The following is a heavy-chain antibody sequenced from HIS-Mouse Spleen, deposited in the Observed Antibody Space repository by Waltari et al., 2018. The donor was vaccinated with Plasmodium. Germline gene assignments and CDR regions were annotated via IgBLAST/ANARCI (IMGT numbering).Heavy chain of an antibody. Sequence: QVQLQESGPGLVKPSQTLSLTCTVSGGSISSGGYYWRWIRQHPGKGLEWVGYIYSSGCTYDNPPLKSRVTISLDTSKNQFSLKLSSVAAADTAVYDCARSIAATVTFYFDYWGQGTLVTVSS. CDR1: GGSISSGGYY. CDR3: ARSIAATVTFYFDY. J-gene: IGHJ4*02. D-gene: IGHD6-13*01. CDR2: IYSSGCT. V-gene: IGHV4-31*03.